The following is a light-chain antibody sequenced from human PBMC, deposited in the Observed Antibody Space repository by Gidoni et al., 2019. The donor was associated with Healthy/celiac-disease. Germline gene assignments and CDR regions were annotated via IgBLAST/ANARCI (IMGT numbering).Light chain of an antibody. CDR2: DAS. Sequence: EIVLTQSPATLSLSPGERATLSCRASQSVSSYLAWYQQKPGQAPRLLTYDASNRATGIPARFSGSGSGTDFTLTISSLEPEDFAVYYCQQRSNWPSFGQGTRLEIK. CDR3: QQRSNWPS. V-gene: IGKV3-11*01. CDR1: QSVSSY. J-gene: IGKJ5*01.